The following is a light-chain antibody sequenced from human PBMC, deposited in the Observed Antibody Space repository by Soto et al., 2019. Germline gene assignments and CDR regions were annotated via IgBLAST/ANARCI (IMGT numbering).Light chain of an antibody. CDR1: QSVSSSY. J-gene: IGKJ3*01. CDR2: DAS. Sequence: EIVLTQSPGTLSLSPGERATLSCRASQSVSSSYLAWYQQKPGQAPRLLIYDASNRATGIPARFSGSGSGTDFTLTISSLEPEDFAVYYCQQRSNWPPFGPGTKVDIK. V-gene: IGKV3D-20*02. CDR3: QQRSNWPP.